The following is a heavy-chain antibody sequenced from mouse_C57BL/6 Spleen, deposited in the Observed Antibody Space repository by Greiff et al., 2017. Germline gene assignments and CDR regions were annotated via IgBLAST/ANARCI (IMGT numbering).Heavy chain of an antibody. CDR1: GYTFTSYW. CDR3: ARGGYDYDDAFAY. V-gene: IGHV1-53*01. Sequence: VQLQQPGTELVKPGASVKLSCKASGYTFTSYWMHWVKQRPGQGLEWIGNINPSNGGTNYNEKFKSKATLTVDKSSSTAYMQLSSLTSEDSAVYYCARGGYDYDDAFAYWGQGTLVTVSA. CDR2: INPSNGGT. D-gene: IGHD2-4*01. J-gene: IGHJ3*01.